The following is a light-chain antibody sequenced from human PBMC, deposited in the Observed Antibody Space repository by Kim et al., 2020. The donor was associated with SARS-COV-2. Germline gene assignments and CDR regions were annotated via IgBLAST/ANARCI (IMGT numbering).Light chain of an antibody. J-gene: IGLJ1*01. CDR1: SSNIGSHT. V-gene: IGLV1-44*01. CDR3: AAWDDSLNGFYV. Sequence: RVTISCSGSSSNIGSHTVNWYQQLPGTAPNLLIYSNNQRPSGVPDRFSGSKSGTSASLAISGLQSEDEADYYCAAWDDSLNGFYVFGTGTKVTVL. CDR2: SNN.